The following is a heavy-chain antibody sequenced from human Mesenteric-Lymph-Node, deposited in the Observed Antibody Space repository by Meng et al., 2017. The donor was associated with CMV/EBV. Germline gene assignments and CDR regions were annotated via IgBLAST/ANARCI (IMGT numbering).Heavy chain of an antibody. CDR1: GGSISSYY. V-gene: IGHV4-59*01. J-gene: IGHJ3*02. CDR3: ARDIGGSGWAPGAFDI. CDR2: IYYSGST. Sequence: GSLRLSCTVSGGSISSYYWSWIRQPPGKGLEWIGYIYYSGSTNYNPSLKSRVTISVDTSKNQFSLKLSSVTAADTAVYYCARDIGGSGWAPGAFDIWGQGTMVTVSS. D-gene: IGHD6-19*01.